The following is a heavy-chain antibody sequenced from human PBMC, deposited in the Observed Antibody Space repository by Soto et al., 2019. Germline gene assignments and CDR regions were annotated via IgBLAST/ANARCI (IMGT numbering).Heavy chain of an antibody. V-gene: IGHV1-18*01. CDR2: ISTYSGDT. Sequence: ASVKVSCKASGYTFFTYDISWVRQAPGQGLEWMGWISTYSGDTKYAQKFQGRVTMTTDTSTTTAYLELRSLRSDDTAVYYCARHHGPTTSENWFDPWGQGTMVTVAS. CDR3: ARHHGPTTSENWFDP. D-gene: IGHD1-26*01. CDR1: GYTFFTYD. J-gene: IGHJ5*02.